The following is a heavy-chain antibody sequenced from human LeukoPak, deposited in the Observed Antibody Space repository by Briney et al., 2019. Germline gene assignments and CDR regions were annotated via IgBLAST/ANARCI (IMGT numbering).Heavy chain of an antibody. D-gene: IGHD2-2*01. CDR1: GYTFTDYY. V-gene: IGHV1-2*02. Sequence: ASVKVPCKASGYTFTDYYMHWVRQAPGQGFEWMGWINPNDGDTNYAQKFQGRVTMTRDTSISTAHMEVSRLRSDDTAVYYCARTNFLYCSSSTCLFDYWGQGTLVTVSS. CDR2: INPNDGDT. J-gene: IGHJ4*02. CDR3: ARTNFLYCSSSTCLFDY.